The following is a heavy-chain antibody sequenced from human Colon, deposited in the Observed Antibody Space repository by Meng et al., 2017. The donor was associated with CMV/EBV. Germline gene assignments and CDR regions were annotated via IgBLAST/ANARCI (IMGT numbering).Heavy chain of an antibody. J-gene: IGHJ4*02. V-gene: IGHV3-7*04. CDR3: ARGHDFDY. CDR2: IKQDGSEK. CDR1: GFTFSTYW. Sequence: GESLKISCAASGFTFSTYWMTWVRQAPGKGLEWVANIKQDGSEKYYVDSVKGRFTISRDNAKNSLYLQLDSLTAEDTAVYYCARGHDFDYWGQGTLVTVSS.